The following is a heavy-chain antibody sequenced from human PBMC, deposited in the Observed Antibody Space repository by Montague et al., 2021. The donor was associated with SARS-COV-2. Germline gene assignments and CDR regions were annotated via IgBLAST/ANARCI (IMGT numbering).Heavy chain of an antibody. CDR2: INHSGRT. V-gene: IGHV4-34*01. CDR3: ARGGGYSYGALDY. Sequence: SETLSLTCVFYDGSFSFSYSRSIRQPPGKGLAWIGVINHSGRTPYNPSLKSRVTIEVATSKKQFSLRLNSVTAADTAVYYCARGGGYSYGALDYWGQGTLVTVSS. D-gene: IGHD5-18*01. J-gene: IGHJ4*02. CDR1: DGSFSFSY.